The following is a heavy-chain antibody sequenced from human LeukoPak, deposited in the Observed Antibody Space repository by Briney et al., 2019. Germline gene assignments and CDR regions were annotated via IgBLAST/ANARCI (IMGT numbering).Heavy chain of an antibody. D-gene: IGHD3-10*01. CDR3: AKDWGYGSGSYSGY. Sequence: PGGSLRLSCAASGFTFSSYGMHWVRQAPGKGLEWVAVISYDGSNKYYADSVKGRFTISRDNSKNTLYLQMNSLRAEDTAVYYCAKDWGYGSGSYSGYWGQGTLVTVSS. V-gene: IGHV3-30*18. J-gene: IGHJ4*02. CDR2: ISYDGSNK. CDR1: GFTFSSYG.